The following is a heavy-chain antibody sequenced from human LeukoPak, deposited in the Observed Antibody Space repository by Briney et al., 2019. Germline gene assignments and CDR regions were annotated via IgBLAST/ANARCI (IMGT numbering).Heavy chain of an antibody. CDR1: GFTFDDYA. V-gene: IGHV3-9*01. D-gene: IGHD4-17*01. J-gene: IGHJ4*02. CDR3: AKASYGDYY. Sequence: PGGSLRLSCAASGFTFDDYARHWVRQAPGKGLEWVSGISWNSGSIGYADSVKGRFTISRDNAKNSLYLQMNSLRAEDTALYYCAKASYGDYYWGQGTLVTVSS. CDR2: ISWNSGSI.